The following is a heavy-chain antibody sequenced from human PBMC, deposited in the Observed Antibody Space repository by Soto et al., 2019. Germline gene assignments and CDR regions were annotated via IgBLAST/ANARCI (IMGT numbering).Heavy chain of an antibody. CDR3: ARGKVRIGY. V-gene: IGHV4-59*01. CDR1: GGSSSSYY. Sequence: QVQLQESGPGLVKPSETLSLNCTGSGGSSSSYYWSWIRQPPGKGLERIGYIYYSGSTNYNPSLQSRLTISVDPSTNQFSLKLSSVTAADTAVYYCARGKVRIGYSCQGTLVTVSS. CDR2: IYYSGST. J-gene: IGHJ4*02.